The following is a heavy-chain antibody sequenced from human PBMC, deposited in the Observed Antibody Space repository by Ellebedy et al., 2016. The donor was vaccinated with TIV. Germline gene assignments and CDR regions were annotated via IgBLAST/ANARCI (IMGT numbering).Heavy chain of an antibody. J-gene: IGHJ3*02. CDR2: ISAYNGNT. Sequence: ASVKVSCKASGYTFTSYGISWVRQAPGQGLEWMGWISAYNGNTNYAQKLQGRVTMTTDTSTSTAHMGLRGLRSDDTAVYYCASPIVATKVGGGDAFDIWGQGTMVTVSS. CDR3: ASPIVATKVGGGDAFDI. D-gene: IGHD5-12*01. V-gene: IGHV1-18*04. CDR1: GYTFTSYG.